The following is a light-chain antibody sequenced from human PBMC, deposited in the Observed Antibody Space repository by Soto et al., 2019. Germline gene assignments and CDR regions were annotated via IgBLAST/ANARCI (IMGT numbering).Light chain of an antibody. Sequence: DIVMTQSPDSLAVSLGERATINCKSSQSVLYSSNNKNYLAWYQQKPGQPPTLLIYWASTRESGVPDRLSGSGSGTDFTLTVSSLQAEDVAVYYCQQYYSTPYTFGHANKLEIK. V-gene: IGKV4-1*01. CDR1: QSVLYSSNNKNY. CDR3: QQYYSTPYT. J-gene: IGKJ2*01. CDR2: WAS.